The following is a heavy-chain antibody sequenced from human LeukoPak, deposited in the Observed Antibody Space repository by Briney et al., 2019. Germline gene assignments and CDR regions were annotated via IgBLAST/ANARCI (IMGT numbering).Heavy chain of an antibody. V-gene: IGHV3-9*01. CDR1: GFTFDDYA. J-gene: IGHJ4*02. CDR2: ISWNSGSI. Sequence: GMSLRLSCAASGFTFDDYAMHWVRQAPGKGLEWVSGISWNSGSIGYADPVKGRFTISRDNAKNSLYLQMNSLRAEDTALYYCAKDFTYYYDSSGYFDYWGQGTLVTVSS. D-gene: IGHD3-22*01. CDR3: AKDFTYYYDSSGYFDY.